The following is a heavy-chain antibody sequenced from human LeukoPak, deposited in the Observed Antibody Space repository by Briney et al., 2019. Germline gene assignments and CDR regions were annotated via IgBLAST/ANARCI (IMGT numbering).Heavy chain of an antibody. CDR3: ARSWVVRGVFDY. CDR2: VYHSGST. J-gene: IGHJ4*02. V-gene: IGHV4-4*02. Sequence: PSETLSLTCAVSGGSISSSDWWSWVRQPPGKGLEWIGEVYHSGSTKHNPSLMSRVTMSVDKSKNQFSLRLSSVTAADTAVYYCARSWVVRGVFDYWGQGTLVTVSS. CDR1: GGSISSSDW. D-gene: IGHD3-10*01.